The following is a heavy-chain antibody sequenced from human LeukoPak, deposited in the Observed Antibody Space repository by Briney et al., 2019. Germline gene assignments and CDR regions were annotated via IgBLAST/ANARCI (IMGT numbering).Heavy chain of an antibody. CDR1: GGSISSGSYY. D-gene: IGHD3-22*01. Sequence: SETLSLTCTVSGGSISSGSYYWSWIRQPAGKGLEWIGRIYTSGSTNYNPSLESRVTISVDTSKNQFSLKLSSVTAADTAVYYCARRKYYYDRGLDYWGQGTLVTVSS. CDR2: IYTSGST. V-gene: IGHV4-61*02. CDR3: ARRKYYYDRGLDY. J-gene: IGHJ4*02.